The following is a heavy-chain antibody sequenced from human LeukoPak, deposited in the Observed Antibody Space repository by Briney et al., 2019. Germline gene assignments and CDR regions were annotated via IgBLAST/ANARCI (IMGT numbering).Heavy chain of an antibody. D-gene: IGHD3-10*01. Sequence: GGSLRLACAAAGFTFSSYWMSWVRQAAGNGLEWVSAIGGTFGRTNDADYIKGRFTICRDSSKNTLYLQMNSLSPEDTAIYYCAKLFESGTYNNFFHYWGRGTLVTVSS. CDR3: AKLFESGTYNNFFHY. CDR1: GFTFSSYW. J-gene: IGHJ4*02. V-gene: IGHV3-23*01. CDR2: IGGTFGRT.